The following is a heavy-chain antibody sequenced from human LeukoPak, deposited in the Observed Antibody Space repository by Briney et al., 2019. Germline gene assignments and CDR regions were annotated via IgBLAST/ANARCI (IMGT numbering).Heavy chain of an antibody. CDR2: IYYSGST. Sequence: SETLSLTCTVSGGSISSGDYYWSWIRQPPGKGLEWIGYIYYSGSTYYNPSLKSRVTISVDTSKNQFSLKLSSVTAADTAVYYCARGSRGEYAFDIWGQGTMVTLSS. CDR1: GGSISSGDYY. D-gene: IGHD3-10*01. CDR3: ARGSRGEYAFDI. V-gene: IGHV4-30-4*08. J-gene: IGHJ3*02.